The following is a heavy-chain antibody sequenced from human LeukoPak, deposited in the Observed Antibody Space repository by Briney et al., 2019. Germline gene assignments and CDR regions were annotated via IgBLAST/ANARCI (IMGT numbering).Heavy chain of an antibody. D-gene: IGHD3-22*01. J-gene: IGHJ5*02. Sequence: ASVKVSCKASGYTFTGYYMHWVRQAPGQGLEWMGWINPNSGGTNYAQKFQGRVTMTRDTSISTAYMELSRLRSDDTAVYYCARDKSGSSGYFNWFDPWDQGTLVTVSS. CDR1: GYTFTGYY. CDR2: INPNSGGT. V-gene: IGHV1-2*02. CDR3: ARDKSGSSGYFNWFDP.